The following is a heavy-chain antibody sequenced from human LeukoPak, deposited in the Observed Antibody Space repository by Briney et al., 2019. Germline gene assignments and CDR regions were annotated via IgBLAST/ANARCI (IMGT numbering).Heavy chain of an antibody. CDR2: INHSGST. J-gene: IGHJ6*03. D-gene: IGHD2-15*01. V-gene: IGHV4-34*01. Sequence: PSETLSLTCAVYGGSFSGYYWSWIRQPPGKGLEWIGEINHSGSTNYNPSLRSRVTISVDTSKNQFSLKLSSVTAADTAVYYCARNSGWLPFYYYYYTDVWGKGTTVTVSS. CDR3: ARNSGWLPFYYYYYTDV. CDR1: GGSFSGYY.